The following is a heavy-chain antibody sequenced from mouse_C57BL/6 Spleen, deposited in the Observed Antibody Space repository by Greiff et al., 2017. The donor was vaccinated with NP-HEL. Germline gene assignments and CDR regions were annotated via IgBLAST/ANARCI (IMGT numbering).Heavy chain of an antibody. CDR3: ARYDYAAMDY. Sequence: EVQVVESGGGLVKPGGSLKLSCAASGFTFSDYGMHWVRQAPEKGLEWVAYISSGSSTIYYADTVKGRFTISRDNAKNTLFLQMTSLRSEDTAMYYCARYDYAAMDYWGQGTSVTVSS. V-gene: IGHV5-17*01. J-gene: IGHJ4*01. CDR1: GFTFSDYG. CDR2: ISSGSSTI.